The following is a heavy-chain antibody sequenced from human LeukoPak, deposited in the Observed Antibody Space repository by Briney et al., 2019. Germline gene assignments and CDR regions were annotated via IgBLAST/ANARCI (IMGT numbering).Heavy chain of an antibody. Sequence: ASVKVSCKASGYTFTSYDSNWVRQAAGQGLEGMGWMNPNSGNTGYAQKFQARVTMTRNTSISTAYMELSSLRSEDTAVYYCASSAAHDPEDYYMDVWGKGTTVTVSS. V-gene: IGHV1-8*01. D-gene: IGHD6-25*01. CDR2: MNPNSGNT. CDR3: ASSAAHDPEDYYMDV. J-gene: IGHJ6*03. CDR1: GYTFTSYD.